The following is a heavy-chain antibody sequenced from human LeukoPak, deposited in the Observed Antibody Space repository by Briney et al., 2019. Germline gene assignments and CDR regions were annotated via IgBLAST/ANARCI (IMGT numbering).Heavy chain of an antibody. Sequence: GGSLRLSCAASGFTFDDYAMYWVRQAPGKGLEWVSLISGDGGSTYYADSVKGRFTNSRDNSKNSLYLQMNSLRAEDTALYYCAKEYYDSSGLDAFDIWGQGTMVTVSS. D-gene: IGHD3-22*01. CDR3: AKEYYDSSGLDAFDI. CDR2: ISGDGGST. CDR1: GFTFDDYA. J-gene: IGHJ3*02. V-gene: IGHV3-43*02.